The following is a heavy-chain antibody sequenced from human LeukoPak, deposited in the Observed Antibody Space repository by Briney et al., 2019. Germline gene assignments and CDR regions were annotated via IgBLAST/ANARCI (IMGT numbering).Heavy chain of an antibody. CDR1: GFTFNSFA. Sequence: GGSLRLSCAASGFTFNSFAMSWVRQAPGKGLEWVSCISGSADRTYYADFVKGRFTISRDNPKKMVYLQMNSLRAEDAAVYYCAKVPPIAAAGPNKAYYFDYWGQGTLVTVSS. J-gene: IGHJ4*02. CDR3: AKVPPIAAAGPNKAYYFDY. V-gene: IGHV3-23*01. D-gene: IGHD6-13*01. CDR2: ISGSADRT.